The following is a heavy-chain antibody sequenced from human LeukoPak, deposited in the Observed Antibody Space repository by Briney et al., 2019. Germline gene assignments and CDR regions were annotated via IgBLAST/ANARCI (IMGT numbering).Heavy chain of an antibody. CDR2: IKGDESAR. D-gene: IGHD1-26*01. CDR1: GFTFSSYW. J-gene: IGHJ4*02. V-gene: IGHV3-7*01. CDR3: ARDVVGSLDY. Sequence: GGSLRLSCAASGFTFSSYWMAWVRQAPGKGLEWVANIKGDESARHQADSVKGRFTISRDNTRNSLYLQMTNLRGDDTAVYYCARDVVGSLDYWGQGTLVTV.